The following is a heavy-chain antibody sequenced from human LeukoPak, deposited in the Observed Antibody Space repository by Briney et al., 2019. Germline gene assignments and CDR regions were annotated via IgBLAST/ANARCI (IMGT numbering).Heavy chain of an antibody. J-gene: IGHJ4*02. CDR1: GGTFSSYA. D-gene: IGHD6-19*01. CDR2: IIPILGIA. Sequence: ASVKVSCKASGGTFSSYAISWVRQAPGQGLEWMGRIIPILGIANYAQKFQGRVTITADKSTSTVYMELSSLRSEDTAVYYCARDNARSSGWFTEFDYWGQGTLVTVSS. CDR3: ARDNARSSGWFTEFDY. V-gene: IGHV1-69*04.